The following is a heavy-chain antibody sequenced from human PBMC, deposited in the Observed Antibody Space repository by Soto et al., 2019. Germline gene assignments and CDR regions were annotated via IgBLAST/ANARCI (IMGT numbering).Heavy chain of an antibody. CDR1: GYSFTSYW. Sequence: PGESLKISCKGSGYSFTSYWISWVRQMPGKGLEWMGRIDPSDSYANYSPSFQGHVTIPADKSISTAYLQWSSLKASDTAMYYCARRSGSLYYYYGMDVWGQGTTVTVSS. CDR2: IDPSDSYA. D-gene: IGHD5-12*01. V-gene: IGHV5-10-1*01. CDR3: ARRSGSLYYYYGMDV. J-gene: IGHJ6*02.